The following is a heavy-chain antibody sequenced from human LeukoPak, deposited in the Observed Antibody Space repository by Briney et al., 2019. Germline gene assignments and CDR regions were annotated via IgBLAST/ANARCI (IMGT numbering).Heavy chain of an antibody. J-gene: IGHJ6*02. CDR2: INHSGST. V-gene: IGHV4-34*01. CDR3: ARNYGSGSYWSRSPYYYYGMDV. D-gene: IGHD3-10*01. Sequence: PSETLSLTCAVCGGSFSGYYWSWIRQPPGKGLEWFGEINHSGSTNYNPSLKSRVTISVDTSKNQFSLKLSSVTAADTAVYYCARNYGSGSYWSRSPYYYYGMDVWGQGTTVTVSS. CDR1: GGSFSGYY.